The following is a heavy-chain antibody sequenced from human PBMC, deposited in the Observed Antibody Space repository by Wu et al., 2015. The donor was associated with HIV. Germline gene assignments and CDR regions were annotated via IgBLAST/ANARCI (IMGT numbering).Heavy chain of an antibody. V-gene: IGHV1-69*13. CDR1: GGTFSTYA. J-gene: IGHJ4*02. CDR3: ARDRWDYYDSSGNYYISYFDY. CDR2: IIPIFGTA. Sequence: QVQLVQSGAEVKKPGSSVKVSCKASGGTFSTYAISWVRQAPGQGLEWMGRIIPIFGTANYAQKFQGRVTITADESTSTAYMELNSLRSEDTAVYYCARDRWDYYDSSGNYYISYFDYVGQGTLVTVSS. D-gene: IGHD3-22*01.